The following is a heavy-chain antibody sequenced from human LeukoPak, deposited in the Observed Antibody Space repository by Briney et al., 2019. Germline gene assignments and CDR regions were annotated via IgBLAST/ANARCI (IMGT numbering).Heavy chain of an antibody. CDR2: INHSGST. CDR3: ARDPFGTAKDAFDI. J-gene: IGHJ3*02. CDR1: GGSFSGYY. Sequence: PSETLSLTCAVYGGSFSGYYWSWIRQPPGKGLEWIGEINHSGSTNYNPSLKSRVTISVDTSKNQFSLKLSSVTAADTAVYYCARDPFGTAKDAFDIWGQGTMVTVSS. V-gene: IGHV4-34*01. D-gene: IGHD1-1*01.